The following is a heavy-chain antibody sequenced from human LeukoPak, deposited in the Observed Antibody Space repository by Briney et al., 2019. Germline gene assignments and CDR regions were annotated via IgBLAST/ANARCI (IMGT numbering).Heavy chain of an antibody. CDR1: GGSISSYY. CDR3: ARSVEGYCSGGSCYSYYYYMDV. D-gene: IGHD2-15*01. J-gene: IGHJ6*03. Sequence: PSETLSLTCTVSGGSISSYYWSWIRQPPGKGLEWIGNIYYSGSTNYNPSLKSRVTISVDTSKNQLSLKLSSVTAADTAVYYCARSVEGYCSGGSCYSYYYYMDVWGKGTTVTVSS. CDR2: IYYSGST. V-gene: IGHV4-59*01.